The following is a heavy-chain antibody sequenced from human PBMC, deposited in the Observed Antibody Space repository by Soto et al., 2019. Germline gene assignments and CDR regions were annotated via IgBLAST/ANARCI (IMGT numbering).Heavy chain of an antibody. J-gene: IGHJ4*02. CDR2: IKSKTDGGTT. Sequence: EVQLVESGGGLVKPGGSLRLSCAASGFTFSNAWMNWVCQAPGKGLEWVGRIKSKTDGGTTDYAAPVKGRFTISRDDSKNTLYLQMNSLKTEDTAVYYCTTDRQEWELPPDLDSWGQGTLVTVSS. V-gene: IGHV3-15*07. D-gene: IGHD1-26*01. CDR3: TTDRQEWELPPDLDS. CDR1: GFTFSNAW.